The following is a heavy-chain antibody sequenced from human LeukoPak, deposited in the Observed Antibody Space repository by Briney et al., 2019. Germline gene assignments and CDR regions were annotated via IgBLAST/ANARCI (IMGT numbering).Heavy chain of an antibody. CDR3: AKDSVAVTGTGNIDY. CDR2: ISWDGGSS. CDR1: GFIFSSYG. J-gene: IGHJ4*02. D-gene: IGHD6-19*01. Sequence: GGTLRLSCTASGFIFSSYGMHWVRQAPGKGLEWVSLISWDGGSSYADSVKGRFTISRDNSKNSLYLQMNSLRAEDTALYYCAKDSVAVTGTGNIDYWGQGTLVTVSS. V-gene: IGHV3-43D*03.